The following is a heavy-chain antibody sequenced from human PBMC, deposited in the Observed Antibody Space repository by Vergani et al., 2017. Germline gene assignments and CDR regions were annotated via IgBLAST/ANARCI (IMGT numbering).Heavy chain of an antibody. CDR3: AREEKAGLRDYYYYYGMDV. Sequence: QVQLVQSGAEVKKPGASVKVSCKASGYTFTSYYMHLVRQAPGQGLEWMGIINPSGGSTSYAQKFQGRVTMTRDTSTSTVYMELSSLRSEDTAVYYCAREEKAGLRDYYYYYGMDVWGQGTTVTVSS. D-gene: IGHD4-17*01. CDR1: GYTFTSYY. V-gene: IGHV1-46*01. CDR2: INPSGGST. J-gene: IGHJ6*02.